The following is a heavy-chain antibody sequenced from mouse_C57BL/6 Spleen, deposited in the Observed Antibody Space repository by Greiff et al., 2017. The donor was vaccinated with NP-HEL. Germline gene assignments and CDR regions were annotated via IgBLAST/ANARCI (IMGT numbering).Heavy chain of an antibody. CDR2: IYPGGGYT. V-gene: IGHV1-63*01. J-gene: IGHJ1*03. Sequence: QVQLQQSGAELVRPGTSVKMSCKASGYTFTNYWIGWAKQRPGHGLEWIGDIYPGGGYTNYNEKFKGKATLTADKSSSTAYMQISSLTSEDSAIYYCARWGDYYGNGGYFGVWGTGATVTVSS. CDR3: ARWGDYYGNGGYFGV. D-gene: IGHD1-1*01. CDR1: GYTFTNYW.